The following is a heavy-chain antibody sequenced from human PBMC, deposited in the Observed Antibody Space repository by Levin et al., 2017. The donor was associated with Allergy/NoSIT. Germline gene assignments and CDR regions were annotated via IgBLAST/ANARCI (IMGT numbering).Heavy chain of an antibody. D-gene: IGHD6-13*01. CDR1: GFTFSNAW. Sequence: LSLTCAASGFTFSNAWMSWVRQAPGKGLEWVGRIKSKTDGGTTDYAAPVKGRFTISRDDSKNTLYLQMNSLKTEDTAVYYCTTVPYRIAAADHYYYYDYMDVWGKGTTVTVSS. CDR3: TTVPYRIAAADHYYYYDYMDV. CDR2: IKSKTDGGTT. V-gene: IGHV3-15*01. J-gene: IGHJ6*03.